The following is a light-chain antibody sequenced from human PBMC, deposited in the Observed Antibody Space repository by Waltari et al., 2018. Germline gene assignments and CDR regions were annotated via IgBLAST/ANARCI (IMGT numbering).Light chain of an antibody. Sequence: AIRMNQSPSSISASTGDTVTISCRASQGIRTYLAWYQQKPGTAPKLLMYATSTLQTGVPSRFSGGGSGTDFTLIISRLQSDDFAIYYCQQYYDYPGTFGQGTKVEVK. CDR3: QQYYDYPGT. CDR2: ATS. CDR1: QGIRTY. J-gene: IGKJ1*01. V-gene: IGKV1-8*01.